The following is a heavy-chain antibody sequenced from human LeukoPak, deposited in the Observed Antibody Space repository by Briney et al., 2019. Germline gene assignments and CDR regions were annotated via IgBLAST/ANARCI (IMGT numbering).Heavy chain of an antibody. V-gene: IGHV4-39*07. CDR1: GGSISSGSYY. Sequence: KPSETLSLTCTVSGGSISSGSYYWGWIRQPPGKGLEWIGSIYYSGSTYYNPSLKSRVTISVDTSKNQFSLKLSSVTAADTAVNYCARTVNTAFGYYYYYMDVWGKGTTVTVSS. CDR2: IYYSGST. D-gene: IGHD5-18*01. CDR3: ARTVNTAFGYYYYYMDV. J-gene: IGHJ6*03.